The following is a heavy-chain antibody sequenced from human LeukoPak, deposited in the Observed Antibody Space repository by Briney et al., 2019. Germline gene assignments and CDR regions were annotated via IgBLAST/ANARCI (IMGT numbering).Heavy chain of an antibody. CDR1: GFTFSSYS. CDR3: ARITMVRGVSPTDY. Sequence: PGGSLRLSCAASGFTFSSYSMNWVRQAPGKGLEWVSSISSSSSYIYYADSVKGRFTIPRDNAKNSLYLQMNSLRAEDTAVYYCARITMVRGVSPTDYWGQGTLVTVSS. V-gene: IGHV3-21*01. J-gene: IGHJ4*02. CDR2: ISSSSSYI. D-gene: IGHD3-10*01.